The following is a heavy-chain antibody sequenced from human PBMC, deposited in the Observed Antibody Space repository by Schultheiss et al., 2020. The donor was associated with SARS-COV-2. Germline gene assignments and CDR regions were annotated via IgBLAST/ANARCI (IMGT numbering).Heavy chain of an antibody. CDR2: INHSGST. CDR1: GGSFSGYY. J-gene: IGHJ3*02. V-gene: IGHV4-34*01. Sequence: SQTLSLTCAVYGGSFSGYYWSWIRQPPGKGLEWIGEINHSGSTNYNPSLKSRVTMSVDTSKNQFSLKLGSVTAADTAVYYCARGKTGSIAARTQDAFDIWGQGTMVTVSS. D-gene: IGHD6-6*01. CDR3: ARGKTGSIAARTQDAFDI.